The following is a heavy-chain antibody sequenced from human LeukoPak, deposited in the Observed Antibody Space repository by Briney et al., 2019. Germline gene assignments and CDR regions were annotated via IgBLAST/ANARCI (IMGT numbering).Heavy chain of an antibody. CDR1: GYTFTSYG. CDR3: ARERGDGYTYYYYYGMDV. V-gene: IGHV1-18*01. D-gene: IGHD5-24*01. CDR2: ISAYNGNT. J-gene: IGHJ6*02. Sequence: ASVKVSCKASGYTFTSYGISWVRQAPGQGLEWMGWISAYNGNTNYAQKLQGRVTITADKSTRTAYMELSSLRSEDTAVYYCARERGDGYTYYYYYGMDVWGQGTTVSVSS.